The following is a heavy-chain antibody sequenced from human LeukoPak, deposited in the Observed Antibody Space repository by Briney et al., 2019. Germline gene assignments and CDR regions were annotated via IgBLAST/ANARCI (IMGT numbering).Heavy chain of an antibody. J-gene: IGHJ6*03. Sequence: GGSLRLSCAASGFTFSSYAMHWVRQAPGKGLEYVSAISSNGGSTYYANSVKGRFTISRDNSKNTLYLQMGSLRAEDMAVYYCARDGNYDFRSGYLGSYYYYMDVWGKGTTVTVSS. D-gene: IGHD3-3*01. V-gene: IGHV3-64*01. CDR1: GFTFSSYA. CDR2: ISSNGGST. CDR3: ARDGNYDFRSGYLGSYYYYMDV.